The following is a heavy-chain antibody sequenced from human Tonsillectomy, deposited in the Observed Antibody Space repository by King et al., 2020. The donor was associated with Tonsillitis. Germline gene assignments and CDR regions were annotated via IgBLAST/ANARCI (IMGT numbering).Heavy chain of an antibody. CDR2: ISWNSGSI. CDR3: AKDIYGSDY. V-gene: IGHV3-9*01. Sequence: VQLVESGGGLVQPGRSLRLSCAASGFTFDDYAMHWVRQAPGKGLEWVSGISWNSGSIGYADSVKGRFTISRDNAKNSLYLQMNSLRAEDTALYYCAKDIYGSDYWGQGTLVTVSS. D-gene: IGHD3-10*01. J-gene: IGHJ4*02. CDR1: GFTFDDYA.